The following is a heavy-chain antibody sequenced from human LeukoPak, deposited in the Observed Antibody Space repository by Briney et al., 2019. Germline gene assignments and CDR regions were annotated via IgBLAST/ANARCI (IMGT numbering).Heavy chain of an antibody. Sequence: PGGSLRLSCAASGFTFNTYGMHWVRQAPGKGLEWVAVISYDGSNKYYADSVKGRFTISRDNSKNTLYLQMNSLRAEDTAVYYCATRIAVAGTLFDWGQGTLVTVSS. J-gene: IGHJ4*02. V-gene: IGHV3-30*12. CDR1: GFTFNTYG. CDR3: ATRIAVAGTLFD. CDR2: ISYDGSNK. D-gene: IGHD6-19*01.